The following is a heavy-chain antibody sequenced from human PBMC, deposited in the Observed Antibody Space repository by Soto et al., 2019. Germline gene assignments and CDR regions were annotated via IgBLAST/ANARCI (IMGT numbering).Heavy chain of an antibody. CDR3: ARARDYGSGSYNWFDP. D-gene: IGHD3-10*01. Sequence: SETLSLTCTVSGGSISSYYWSWIRQPPGKGLEWIGYIYYSGSTNYNPSLKSRVTISVDTSKNQFSLKLSSVTAADTAVYYCARARDYGSGSYNWFDPWGQGTLVTVSS. V-gene: IGHV4-59*01. CDR2: IYYSGST. CDR1: GGSISSYY. J-gene: IGHJ5*02.